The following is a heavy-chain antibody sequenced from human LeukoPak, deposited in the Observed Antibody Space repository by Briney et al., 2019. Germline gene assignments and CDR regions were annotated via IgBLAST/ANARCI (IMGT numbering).Heavy chain of an antibody. V-gene: IGHV3-66*01. CDR1: GFTFSSYS. D-gene: IGHD1-26*01. Sequence: GGSLRLSCAASGFTFSSYSMNWVRQAPGKGLEWVSVIYSGGSTYYADSVKGRFTISRDNSKNTLYLQMNSLRAEDTAVYYCARWERALGYFDYWGQGTLVTVSS. J-gene: IGHJ4*02. CDR3: ARWERALGYFDY. CDR2: IYSGGST.